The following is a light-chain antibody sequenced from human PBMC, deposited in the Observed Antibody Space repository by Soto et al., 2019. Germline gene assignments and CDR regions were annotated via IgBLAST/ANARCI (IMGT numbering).Light chain of an antibody. CDR2: GAT. CDR3: HQTYSPPLT. V-gene: IGKV1-39*01. Sequence: DVQMTQSPSSLSASVGDIVTITFRSSQSISNYLNWYQQNPGKPPRVLIYGATNVQSGVPSRFSGSGSGTDFTLTISNLRPEDFATYYCHQTYSPPLTFGQGTRLEIK. CDR1: QSISNY. J-gene: IGKJ5*01.